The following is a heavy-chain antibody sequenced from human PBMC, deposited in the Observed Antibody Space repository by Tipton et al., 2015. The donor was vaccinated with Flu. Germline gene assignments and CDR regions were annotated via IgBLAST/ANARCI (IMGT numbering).Heavy chain of an antibody. CDR1: GGSLSSFY. CDR3: ARIQGGYYGSESYDT. D-gene: IGHD3-10*01. CDR2: VFYTGST. V-gene: IGHV4-59*01. Sequence: TLSLTCTVSGGSLSSFYWSWIRQPAGKGLEWIGYVFYTGSTDYNPSLKSRVTISVDTSKNQFSLELISVTAANTAVYYCARIQGGYYGSESYDTWGQGMLVTVSS. J-gene: IGHJ5*02.